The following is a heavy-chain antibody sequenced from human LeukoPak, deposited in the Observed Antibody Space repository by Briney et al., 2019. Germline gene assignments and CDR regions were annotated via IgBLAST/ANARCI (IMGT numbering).Heavy chain of an antibody. CDR2: IYPGDSDT. V-gene: IGHV5-51*01. J-gene: IGHJ4*02. CDR1: GYSFTSYW. Sequence: KRGESLKISCKGSGYSFTSYWIGWVRQMPGKGLEWMGIIYPGDSDTRYSPSFQGQVTISADKSISTAYLQWSSLKASDTAMYYCARRSTLWFGDFTADYWGQGTLVTVSS. CDR3: ARRSTLWFGDFTADY. D-gene: IGHD3-10*01.